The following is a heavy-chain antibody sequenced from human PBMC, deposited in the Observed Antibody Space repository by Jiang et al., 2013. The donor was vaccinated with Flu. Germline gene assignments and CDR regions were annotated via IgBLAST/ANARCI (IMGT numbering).Heavy chain of an antibody. V-gene: IGHV1-3*01. D-gene: IGHD3-10*01. Sequence: SGAEVKKPGASVKVSCKASGYTFTSYAMHWVRQAPGQRLEWMGWINAGNGNTKYSQKFQGRVTITRDTSASTAYMELSSLRSEDTAVYYCAVGSGSYYQSPADWGQGTLVTVSS. CDR2: INAGNGNT. CDR3: AVGSGSYYQSPAD. J-gene: IGHJ4*02. CDR1: GYTFTSYA.